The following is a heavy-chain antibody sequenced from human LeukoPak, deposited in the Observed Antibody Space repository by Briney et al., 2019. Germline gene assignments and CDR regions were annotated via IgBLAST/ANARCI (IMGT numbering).Heavy chain of an antibody. J-gene: IGHJ4*02. CDR1: GFTFSSYW. CDR2: IKQDGSEK. Sequence: GGSLRLSCAASGFTFSSYWMSWVRQAPGKGLEWVANIKQDGSEKYYVDSVKGRFTISRDNAKNSLYLQMNSLRAEDTAVYYCARDPLTAYYYDSSGYYSTAEYWGQGTLVTVSS. V-gene: IGHV3-7*01. D-gene: IGHD3-22*01. CDR3: ARDPLTAYYYDSSGYYSTAEY.